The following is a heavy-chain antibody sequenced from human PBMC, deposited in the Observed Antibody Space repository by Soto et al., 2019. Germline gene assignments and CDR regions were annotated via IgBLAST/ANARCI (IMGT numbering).Heavy chain of an antibody. CDR3: ARDDYDFWSGLSYGMDV. D-gene: IGHD3-3*01. CDR1: GFTFSSYS. CDR2: ISGSSSYI. J-gene: IGHJ6*02. Sequence: NPGGSLRLSCAASGFTFSSYSLSWVRQAPGKGLEWVSSISGSSSYIYYADSVKGRFTSSRDNAKNSLYLQMNSLRAEDTAVYYRARDDYDFWSGLSYGMDVWGQGTTVTVSS. V-gene: IGHV3-21*01.